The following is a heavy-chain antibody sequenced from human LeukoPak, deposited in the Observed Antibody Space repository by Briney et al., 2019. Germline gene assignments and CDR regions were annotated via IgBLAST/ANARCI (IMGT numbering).Heavy chain of an antibody. D-gene: IGHD6-13*01. CDR2: INHSGST. V-gene: IGHV4-34*01. CDR1: GGSFSVYY. CDR3: ARRGRIAAARSRFDP. J-gene: IGHJ5*02. Sequence: PSETLSLTCAVYGGSFSVYYWSWIRQTPGKGLEWIGEINHSGSTNYNPSLKSRVTISVDTSKNQFSLKLSSVTAADTAVYYCARRGRIAAARSRFDPWGQGTLVTVSS.